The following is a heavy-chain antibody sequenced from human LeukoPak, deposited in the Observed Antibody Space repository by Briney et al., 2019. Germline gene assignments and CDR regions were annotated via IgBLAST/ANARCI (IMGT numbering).Heavy chain of an antibody. CDR3: TRETSSRYFDY. CDR1: GYTLTSYD. CDR2: MNPNSGRT. Sequence: ASVKVSCKASGYTLTSYDINWVRQATGRGLEWMGWMNPNSGRTGYAQNFQGRITITRNTSISTAYMELSSLRSEDTAVYYCTRETSSRYFDYWGQGTLVAVSS. V-gene: IGHV1-8*01. J-gene: IGHJ4*02.